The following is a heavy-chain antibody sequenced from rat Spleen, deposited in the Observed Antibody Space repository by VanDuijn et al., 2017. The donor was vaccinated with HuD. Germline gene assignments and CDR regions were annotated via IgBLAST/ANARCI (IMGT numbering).Heavy chain of an antibody. CDR1: GLSLTSNS. CDR3: ARGAYGGYSEWFDY. CDR2: IWIDGNT. V-gene: IGHV2-32*01. D-gene: IGHD1-11*01. J-gene: IGHJ2*01. Sequence: QVQLRESEPDLVQPSQTLSLTCTVSGLSLTSNSVSWIRQPPGKGLEWMGVIWIDGNTAYISLLRSRLSISRDTSKSQVFLKMNSLQTEDTATYYCARGAYGGYSEWFDYWGQGVMVTVSS.